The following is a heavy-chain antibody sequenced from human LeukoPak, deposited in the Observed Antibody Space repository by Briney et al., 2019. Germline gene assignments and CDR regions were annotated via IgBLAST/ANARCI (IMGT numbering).Heavy chain of an antibody. CDR3: AQTTGWPGFDF. CDR2: IYNGRNT. V-gene: IGHV4-59*08. CDR1: GASTSSRY. D-gene: IGHD6-19*01. Sequence: SETPSLTCSASGASTSSRYWSWIRQSPGRTLEWIGHIYNGRNTKYNPSLTSRVTISVDTSKNQFSLRMTSVTAADTAIYYCAQTTGWPGFDFWGPGALVTVSS. J-gene: IGHJ4*02.